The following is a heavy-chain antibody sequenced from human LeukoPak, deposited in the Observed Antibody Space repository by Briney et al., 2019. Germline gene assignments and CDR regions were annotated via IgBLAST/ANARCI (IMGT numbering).Heavy chain of an antibody. CDR2: INSDGSST. J-gene: IGHJ4*02. CDR1: GLTFSSYW. Sequence: GGSLRPSCAASGLTFSSYWMHWVRQAPGEGLVWVSRINSDGSSTIYADSVKGRFTISRDNAKNTLYLQMNSLRAEDTAIYYCAARGSGLLGDDWGQGTLVTVSS. V-gene: IGHV3-74*01. CDR3: AARGSGLLGDD. D-gene: IGHD7-27*01.